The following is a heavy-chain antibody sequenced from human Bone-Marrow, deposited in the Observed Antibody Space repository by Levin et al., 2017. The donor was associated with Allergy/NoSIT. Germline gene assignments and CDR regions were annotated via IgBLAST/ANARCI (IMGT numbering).Heavy chain of an antibody. CDR1: GFTFNNYA. J-gene: IGHJ5*01. D-gene: IGHD6-13*01. CDR2: VSDDGGNK. CDR3: AKGSSWFDY. V-gene: IGHV3-30*18. Sequence: SCAASGFTFNNYAMHWVRQAPGKGLEWVAGVSDDGGNKHYADSVKGRVAISRDNSKNTVYLQMNSLRPEDTAAYYCAKGSSWFDYWGRGTLVTVSS.